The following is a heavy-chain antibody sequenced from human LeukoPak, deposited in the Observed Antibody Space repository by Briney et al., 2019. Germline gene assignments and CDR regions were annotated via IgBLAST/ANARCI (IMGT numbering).Heavy chain of an antibody. D-gene: IGHD2-21*01. CDR1: GGSFSGYY. CDR2: INHSGST. J-gene: IGHJ3*02. Sequence: SETLSLTCAVYGGSFSGYYWSWIRQPPGKGLEWIGEINHSGSTNYNPSLKSRVTISVDTSKNQFSLKLSSVTAADTAVYYCARPTYCGGDCDAFDIWGQGTMVTVSS. CDR3: ARPTYCGGDCDAFDI. V-gene: IGHV4-34*01.